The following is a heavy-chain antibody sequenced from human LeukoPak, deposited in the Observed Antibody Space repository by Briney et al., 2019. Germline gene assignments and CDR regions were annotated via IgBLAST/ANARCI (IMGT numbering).Heavy chain of an antibody. Sequence: GGSLRLSCAASGFTFSSYRMNWVRQASGKGLEWVGRIRSKANSYAIAYAASVKGRFTISRDDSKNTAYLQMNSLKTEDTAVYYCTSGGYSYGKFDYWGQGTLVTVSS. V-gene: IGHV3-73*01. CDR3: TSGGYSYGKFDY. D-gene: IGHD5-18*01. J-gene: IGHJ4*02. CDR2: IRSKANSYAI. CDR1: GFTFSSYR.